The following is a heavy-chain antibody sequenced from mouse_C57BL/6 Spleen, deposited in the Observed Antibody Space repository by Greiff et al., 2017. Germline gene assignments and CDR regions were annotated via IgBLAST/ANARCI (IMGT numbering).Heavy chain of an antibody. CDR3: ARRGIYDGYPYAMDY. CDR1: GYTFTSYW. V-gene: IGHV1-64*01. D-gene: IGHD2-3*01. CDR2: IHPNSGST. Sequence: QVQLQQPGAELVKPGASVKLSCKASGYTFTSYWMHWVKQRPGQGLEWIGMIHPNSGSTNYNEKFKSKATLTVDKSSSTAYMQLSSLTSEDSAVYYCARRGIYDGYPYAMDYWGQGTSVTVSS. J-gene: IGHJ4*01.